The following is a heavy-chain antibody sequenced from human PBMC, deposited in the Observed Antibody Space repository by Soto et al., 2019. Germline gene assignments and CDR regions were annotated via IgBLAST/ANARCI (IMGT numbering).Heavy chain of an antibody. Sequence: QVQLVQSGAEVKKPGASVKVSCKASGYTFTNYYMHWVRQAPGQGLEWMGIIDPSGGGTSYAQKCQCRLTMTRDTSTSTVYMGLSSLRSEDTAVYYCARDRVDCSGGNCWRSVEDTWGQGTLVTVSS. CDR2: IDPSGGGT. CDR3: ARDRVDCSGGNCWRSVEDT. V-gene: IGHV1-46*01. CDR1: GYTFTNYY. D-gene: IGHD2-15*01. J-gene: IGHJ5*02.